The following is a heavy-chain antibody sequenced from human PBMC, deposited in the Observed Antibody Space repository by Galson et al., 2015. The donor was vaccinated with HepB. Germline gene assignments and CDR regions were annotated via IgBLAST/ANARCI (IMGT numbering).Heavy chain of an antibody. V-gene: IGHV3-21*04. CDR3: AKDTVTSTLSKWGFDY. Sequence: SLRLSCAASGFTFSDHSMNWVRQAPGKGLEWVSSISRTSININYADSVKGRFTISRDNSKNTLYLQMNNLRAEDTAVYFCAKDTVTSTLSKWGFDYWGQGTLVTVSS. D-gene: IGHD4-11*01. CDR2: ISRTSINI. J-gene: IGHJ4*02. CDR1: GFTFSDHS.